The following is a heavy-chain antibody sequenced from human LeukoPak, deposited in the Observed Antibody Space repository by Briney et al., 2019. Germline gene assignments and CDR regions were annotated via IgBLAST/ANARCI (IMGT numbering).Heavy chain of an antibody. CDR2: ISGSGGST. V-gene: IGHV3-23*01. CDR3: ATSLSIVVVPAAIWGRDNY. J-gene: IGHJ4*02. Sequence: VQPGGSLRLSCAASGFTFSSYAMSWVRQAPGKGLEWVSAISGSGGSTYYADSVKGRFTISRDNSKNTLYLQMNSLRAEDTAVYYCATSLSIVVVPAAIWGRDNYWGQGTLVTVSS. D-gene: IGHD2-2*01. CDR1: GFTFSSYA.